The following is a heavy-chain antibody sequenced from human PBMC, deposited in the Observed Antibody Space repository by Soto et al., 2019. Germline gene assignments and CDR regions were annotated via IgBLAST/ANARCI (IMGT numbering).Heavy chain of an antibody. Sequence: GESLKISCKGSGYTFSTYWIAWVRQMPGKGLEWMGIIYPGDSDTKYSPAFQGQVTISADKSINTAYLQWTSLEASDTAMYYCARKFAPEFFDYWGQGTLVTSPQ. D-gene: IGHD3-10*01. CDR2: IYPGDSDT. V-gene: IGHV5-51*01. J-gene: IGHJ4*02. CDR1: GYTFSTYW. CDR3: ARKFAPEFFDY.